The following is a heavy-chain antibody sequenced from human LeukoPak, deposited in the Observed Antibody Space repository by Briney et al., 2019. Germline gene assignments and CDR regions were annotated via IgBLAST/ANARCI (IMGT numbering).Heavy chain of an antibody. J-gene: IGHJ5*02. V-gene: IGHV4-39*07. CDR1: GGSISSSSYY. D-gene: IGHD2/OR15-2a*01. Sequence: PSETLSLTCTVSGGSISSSSYYWGWIRQPPGKGLEWIGSIYYSGSTYYNPSLKSRVTISVDTSKNQFSLKLSSVTAADTAVYYCARDFPRRIGFDPWGQGTLVTVSS. CDR3: ARDFPRRIGFDP. CDR2: IYYSGST.